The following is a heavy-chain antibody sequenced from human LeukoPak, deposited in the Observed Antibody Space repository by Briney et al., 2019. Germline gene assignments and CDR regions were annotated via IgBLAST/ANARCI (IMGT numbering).Heavy chain of an antibody. V-gene: IGHV3-33*01. CDR1: GFTFSSYG. J-gene: IGHJ4*02. CDR2: IWYDGSNK. CDR3: ARDNVVVTATLNY. Sequence: GRSLRLSCAASGFTFSSYGMHWVRQAPGKGLEWVAVIWYDGSNKYYADSVKGRFTISRDNSKNTLYLQMNSLRAEDTAVYYCARDNVVVTATLNYWGQGTLVTVSS. D-gene: IGHD2-21*02.